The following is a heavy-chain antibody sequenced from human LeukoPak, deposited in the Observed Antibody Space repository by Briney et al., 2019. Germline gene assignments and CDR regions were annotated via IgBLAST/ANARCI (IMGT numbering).Heavy chain of an antibody. Sequence: GGSLRLSCAASGFTFDDYGMSWVRQAPGKGLEWVSGINWNGGSTGYADSVKGRFTISRDNAKNSLYLQMNSLRAEDTALYHCARDFRRRAYSKGGRDAFDIWGQGTMVTVSS. V-gene: IGHV3-20*01. CDR1: GFTFDDYG. CDR3: ARDFRRRAYSKGGRDAFDI. J-gene: IGHJ3*02. D-gene: IGHD6-13*01. CDR2: INWNGGST.